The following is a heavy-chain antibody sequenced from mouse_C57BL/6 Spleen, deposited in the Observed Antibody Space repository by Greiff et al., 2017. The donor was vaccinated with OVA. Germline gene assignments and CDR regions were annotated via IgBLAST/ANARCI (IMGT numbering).Heavy chain of an antibody. CDR3: ARDYDYTLGDYAMDY. J-gene: IGHJ4*01. CDR2: ISYDGSN. CDR1: GYSITSGYY. Sequence: VQLKESGPGLVKPSQSLSLTCSVTGYSITSGYYWNWIRQFPGNKLEWMGYISYDGSNNYNPSLKNRISITRDTSKNQFFLKLNSVTTEDTATYYCARDYDYTLGDYAMDYWGQGTSVTVSS. D-gene: IGHD2-4*01. V-gene: IGHV3-6*01.